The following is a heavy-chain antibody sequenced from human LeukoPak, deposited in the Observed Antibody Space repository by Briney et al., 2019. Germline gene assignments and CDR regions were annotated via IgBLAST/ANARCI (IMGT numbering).Heavy chain of an antibody. Sequence: PSETLSLTCAVYGGSFSGYYWSWIRQPPGKGLEWIGEINHSGSTNYNPSLKSRVTISVDTSKNQFSLRLSSVTAADTAVYYCARRPQGFYYGSGSYRWVWFDPWGQGTLVTVSS. CDR1: GGSFSGYY. CDR3: ARRPQGFYYGSGSYRWVWFDP. J-gene: IGHJ5*02. CDR2: INHSGST. V-gene: IGHV4-34*01. D-gene: IGHD3-10*01.